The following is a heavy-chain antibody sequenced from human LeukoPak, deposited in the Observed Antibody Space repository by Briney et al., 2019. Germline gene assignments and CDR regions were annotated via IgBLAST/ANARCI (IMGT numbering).Heavy chain of an antibody. CDR2: IHSSGNS. CDR3: ARSPPLPYYYDSSGYYYFDY. D-gene: IGHD3-22*01. J-gene: IGHJ4*02. CDR1: GGSISGSDLY. Sequence: SETLSLTCTVSGGSISGSDLYWGWIRQLPGKGLEWIGNIHSSGNSFCNPSLKSRVTISVDTSNNQFSLRLSSVTAADTAVYYCARSPPLPYYYDSSGYYYFDYWGQGTLVTVSS. V-gene: IGHV4-39*01.